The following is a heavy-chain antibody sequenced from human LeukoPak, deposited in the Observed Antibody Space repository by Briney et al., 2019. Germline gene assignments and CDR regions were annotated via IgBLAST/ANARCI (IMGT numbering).Heavy chain of an antibody. J-gene: IGHJ4*02. Sequence: GGSLRLSCAASGFTFTSYAMSWVRQTPGKGLEWVSAISGSGDRTYYADSVKGRFTISRDNSKNTLYLQMNSLRAEDTAVYYCAKVRYADYWGQGTLVTVSS. CDR1: GFTFTSYA. D-gene: IGHD2-2*01. V-gene: IGHV3-23*01. CDR3: AKVRYADY. CDR2: ISGSGDRT.